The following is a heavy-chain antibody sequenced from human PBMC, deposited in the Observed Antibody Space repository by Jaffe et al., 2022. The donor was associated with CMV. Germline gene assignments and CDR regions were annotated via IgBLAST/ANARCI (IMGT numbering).Heavy chain of an antibody. D-gene: IGHD3-10*01. V-gene: IGHV1-69*09. CDR3: AREEGTITMVRGVNAAFDY. J-gene: IGHJ4*02. CDR2: IIPILGIA. CDR1: GGTFSSYA. Sequence: QVQLVQSGAEVKKPGSSVKVSCKASGGTFSSYAISWVRQAPGQGLEWMGRIIPILGIANYAQKFQGRVTITADKSTSTAYMELSSLRSEDTAVYYCAREEGTITMVRGVNAAFDYWGQGTLVTVSS.